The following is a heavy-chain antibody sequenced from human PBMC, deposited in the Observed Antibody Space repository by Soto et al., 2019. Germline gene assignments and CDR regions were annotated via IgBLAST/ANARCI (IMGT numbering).Heavy chain of an antibody. CDR1: GFSLSTSGVG. D-gene: IGHD6-13*01. J-gene: IGHJ5*02. V-gene: IGHV2-5*02. Sequence: SGPTLVNPTQTLTLTCTFSGFSLSTSGVGVGWIRQPPGQALEWLVFIYWDDDKRYSPSLKSRLTITKDTSKNQVVLTMTNIYPGYTAPNYGAHRPPYSNSWSASWYGPWGKVARSIVAS. CDR2: IYWDDDK. CDR3: AHRPPYSNSWSASWYGP.